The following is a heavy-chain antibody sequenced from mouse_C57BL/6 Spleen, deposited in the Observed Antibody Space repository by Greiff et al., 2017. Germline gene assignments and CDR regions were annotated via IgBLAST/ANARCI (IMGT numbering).Heavy chain of an antibody. CDR1: GYTFTNYW. J-gene: IGHJ4*01. D-gene: IGHD3-2*02. V-gene: IGHV1-63*01. CDR2: IYPGGGYT. Sequence: QVQLQQSGAELVRPGPSVKMSCKASGYTFTNYWIGWAKQRPGHGLEWIGDIYPGGGYTNYNEKFKGKATLTADKSSSTAYMQFSSLTSEDSAIYYCARFDSSGYGDYYAMDYWGQGTSVTVSS. CDR3: ARFDSSGYGDYYAMDY.